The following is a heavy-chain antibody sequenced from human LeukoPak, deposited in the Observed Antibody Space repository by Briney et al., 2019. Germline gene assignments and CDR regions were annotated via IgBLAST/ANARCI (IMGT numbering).Heavy chain of an antibody. CDR1: GYGFTSYW. J-gene: IGHJ4*02. Sequence: GESLKISCKGSGYGFTSYWIGWVRQMPGKGLEWMGIIYPGDSDTRYSPSFQGQVTISADKSISTAYLQWSSLKASDTATYYCARRGPYGSGSYYIFPFDYWGQGTLVTVSS. V-gene: IGHV5-51*01. CDR3: ARRGPYGSGSYYIFPFDY. D-gene: IGHD3-10*01. CDR2: IYPGDSDT.